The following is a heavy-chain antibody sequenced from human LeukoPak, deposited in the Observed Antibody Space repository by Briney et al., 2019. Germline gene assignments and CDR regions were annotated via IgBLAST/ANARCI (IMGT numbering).Heavy chain of an antibody. CDR2: IYYSGST. D-gene: IGHD4-17*01. V-gene: IGHV4-39*01. CDR3: ARGYGDYVWYFDL. Sequence: SETLSLTCTVSGGSISSSSYYWGWIRQPPGKGLEWIGSIYYSGSTYYNPSLKSRVTISVDTSKNQFSLELSSVTAADTAVYYCARGYGDYVWYFDLWGRGPLVTVSS. J-gene: IGHJ2*01. CDR1: GGSISSSSYY.